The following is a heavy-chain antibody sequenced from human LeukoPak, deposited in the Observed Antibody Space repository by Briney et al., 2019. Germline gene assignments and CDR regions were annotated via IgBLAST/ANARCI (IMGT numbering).Heavy chain of an antibody. CDR3: ARAQASSDTFDP. D-gene: IGHD6-13*01. CDR2: INPNSGGT. J-gene: IGHJ5*02. V-gene: IGHV1-2*02. Sequence: ASVKVSCKASGYTFTVYYMHWVRQAPGQGLEWMGWINPNSGGTNYAQKFQGRVTMTRDTSISTAYMELSRLRSDDTAVYYCARAQASSDTFDPWGQGTLVTVSS. CDR1: GYTFTVYY.